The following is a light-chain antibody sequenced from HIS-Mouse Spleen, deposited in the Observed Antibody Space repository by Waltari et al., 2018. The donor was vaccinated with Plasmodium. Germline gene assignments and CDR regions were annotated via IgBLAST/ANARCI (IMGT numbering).Light chain of an antibody. CDR3: QSADSSGTPNWV. Sequence: SYELTQPPSVSVSPGQTARITCSGDALPTQYAYWYQQKPGQAPVLVINNDSERPSGIPERFSGSSSGTTVTLTISGVQAEDEADYYCQSADSSGTPNWVFGGGTKLTVL. J-gene: IGLJ3*02. CDR1: ALPTQY. CDR2: NDS. V-gene: IGLV3-25*03.